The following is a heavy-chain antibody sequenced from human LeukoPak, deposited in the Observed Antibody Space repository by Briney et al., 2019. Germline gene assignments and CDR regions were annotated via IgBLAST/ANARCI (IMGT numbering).Heavy chain of an antibody. Sequence: GGSLRLSCAASGFTFSSYGMSWVRQAPGKGLEWVSAISGSGGSTYYADSVKGRFTISRDNSKNTLYLQMNSLRAEDTVVYYCAKAIGYSSGWFRLVKDRNWFDPWGQGTLVTVSS. CDR3: AKAIGYSSGWFRLVKDRNWFDP. CDR1: GFTFSSYG. J-gene: IGHJ5*02. V-gene: IGHV3-23*01. D-gene: IGHD6-19*01. CDR2: ISGSGGST.